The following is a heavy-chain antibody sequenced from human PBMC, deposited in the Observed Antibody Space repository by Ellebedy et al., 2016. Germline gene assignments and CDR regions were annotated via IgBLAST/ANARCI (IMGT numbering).Heavy chain of an antibody. J-gene: IGHJ4*02. Sequence: SETLSLTCTVSGGSISGYYWSWVWQPPGKGLEWIGFIRFSGSTNYAPSLKTRVTISVDTSNNQFSLNLNSVTAADTAIYYCARHAAWCSSTSCQIFDSWGQGSLVTVSS. CDR2: IRFSGST. CDR1: GGSISGYY. CDR3: ARHAAWCSSTSCQIFDS. D-gene: IGHD2-2*01. V-gene: IGHV4-59*08.